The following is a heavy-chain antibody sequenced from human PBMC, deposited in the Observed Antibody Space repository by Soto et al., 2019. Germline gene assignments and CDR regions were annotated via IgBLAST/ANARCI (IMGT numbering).Heavy chain of an antibody. CDR2: ISYDGSNK. D-gene: IGHD3-9*01. J-gene: IGHJ6*02. V-gene: IGHV3-30*03. CDR1: GFTFSSYG. Sequence: GGSLRLSCAASGFTFSSYGMHWVRQAPGKGLEWVAVISYDGSNKYYADSVKGRFTISRDNSKNTLYLQMNSLRAEDTAVYYCARGWTYYDILTGYPRLDVWGQGTTVTVSS. CDR3: ARGWTYYDILTGYPRLDV.